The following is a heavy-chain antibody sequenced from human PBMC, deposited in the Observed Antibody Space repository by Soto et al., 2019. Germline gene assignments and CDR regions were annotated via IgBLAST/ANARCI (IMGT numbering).Heavy chain of an antibody. D-gene: IGHD6-13*01. CDR1: GGSISSGDYY. CDR3: ARGDFAAAGTYGMDV. J-gene: IGHJ6*02. CDR2: IYYSGST. V-gene: IGHV4-30-4*01. Sequence: SETLSLTCTVSGGSISSGDYYWSWIRQPPGKGLEWIGYIYYSGSTYYNPSLRSRVTISVDTSKNQFSLKLSSVTAADTAVYYCARGDFAAAGTYGMDVWGQGTTVTVYS.